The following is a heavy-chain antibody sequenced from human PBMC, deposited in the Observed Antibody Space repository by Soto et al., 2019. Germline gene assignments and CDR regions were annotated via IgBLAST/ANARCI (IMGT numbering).Heavy chain of an antibody. CDR3: ARDRNYGDYVLGY. J-gene: IGHJ4*02. CDR1: GSTFSTYG. Sequence: ASVKVSCKASGSTFSTYGISWVRQAPGQGLEWMGWISAYNGNTNYAQKFQGTVTMTTDTSTSTAYMELRSLRSDDTAVYYCARDRNYGDYVLGYWGQGTLVTVSS. V-gene: IGHV1-18*01. D-gene: IGHD4-17*01. CDR2: ISAYNGNT.